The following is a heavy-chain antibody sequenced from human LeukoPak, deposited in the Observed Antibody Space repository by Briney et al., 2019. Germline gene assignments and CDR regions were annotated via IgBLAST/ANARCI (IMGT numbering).Heavy chain of an antibody. D-gene: IGHD5-18*01. CDR2: INHSGST. CDR3: ARVPRGYSYGYFDY. V-gene: IGHV4-34*01. CDR1: GGSFSGYY. Sequence: PSETLSLTCAVYGGSFSGYYWSWIRQPPGKGLEWIAQINHSGSTNYNPSLKSRVTISVDTSKNQFSLKLSSVTAADTAVYYCARVPRGYSYGYFDYWGQGTLVTVSS. J-gene: IGHJ4*02.